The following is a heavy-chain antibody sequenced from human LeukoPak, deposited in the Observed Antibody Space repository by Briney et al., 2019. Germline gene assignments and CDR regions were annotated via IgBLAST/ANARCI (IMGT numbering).Heavy chain of an antibody. CDR2: INPSGGST. CDR1: GYTFTSYY. Sequence: GASVKVSCKASGYTFTSYYMHWVRQAPGQGLEWMGIINPSGGSTSYAQKFQGRGTMTRDTSTSTVYMELSSLRSEDTAVYYCATASITVTTRLDYWGQGTLVTVSS. J-gene: IGHJ4*02. V-gene: IGHV1-46*01. CDR3: ATASITVTTRLDY. D-gene: IGHD4-11*01.